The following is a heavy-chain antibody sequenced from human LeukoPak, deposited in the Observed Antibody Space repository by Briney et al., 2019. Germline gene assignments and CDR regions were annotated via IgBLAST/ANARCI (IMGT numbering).Heavy chain of an antibody. J-gene: IGHJ5*02. CDR3: ARSNDGVYCSGGSCYTYNWFDP. CDR1: GYTFTGYY. CDR2: INPHSGGT. D-gene: IGHD2-15*01. V-gene: IGHV1-2*02. Sequence: SVTVSCKASGYTFTGYYMHWVRQAPGQGLEWMGWINPHSGGTNYAQKFQGRVTMTRDTSISTAYMELSRLRSDDTAVYYCARSNDGVYCSGGSCYTYNWFDPWGQGILVTVSS.